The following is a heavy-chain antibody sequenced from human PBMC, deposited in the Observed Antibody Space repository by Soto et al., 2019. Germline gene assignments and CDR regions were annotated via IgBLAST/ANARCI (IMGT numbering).Heavy chain of an antibody. Sequence: LRLSCAASGFTFSNYAMSWVRQAPGKGLEWVSTIISGGNTYYADSVKGRFTISRDNSKNTLYLQMNSLRAEDTAVYYCAKAFYSSDRGEVFDYWGQGXLVTVYS. CDR3: AKAFYSSDRGEVFDY. CDR2: IISGGNT. CDR1: GFTFSNYA. V-gene: IGHV3-23*01. J-gene: IGHJ4*02. D-gene: IGHD6-19*01.